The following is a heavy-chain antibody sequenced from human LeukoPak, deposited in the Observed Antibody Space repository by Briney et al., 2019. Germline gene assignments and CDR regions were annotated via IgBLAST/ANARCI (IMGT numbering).Heavy chain of an antibody. D-gene: IGHD6-13*01. CDR1: GGPISSYY. V-gene: IGHV4-4*07. CDR2: IYTSGST. J-gene: IGHJ3*02. CDR3: ARSRGSSWYGAFDI. Sequence: PSETLSLTCTVSGGPISSYYWLWIPQPAGKGLEWIGRIYTSGSTNYNPSLKSRVTMSVDTSKNQFSLKLSSVTAADTAVYYCARSRGSSWYGAFDIWGQGTMVTVSS.